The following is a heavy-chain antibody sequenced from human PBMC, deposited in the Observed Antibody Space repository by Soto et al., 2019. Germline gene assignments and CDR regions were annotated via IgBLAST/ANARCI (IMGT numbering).Heavy chain of an antibody. V-gene: IGHV3-49*03. CDR3: TRAVTGWPPSAYFDY. CDR1: GFTFGDYA. D-gene: IGHD4-4*01. CDR2: IRSKAYGGTT. Sequence: GGSLRLSCTASGFTFGDYAMSWFRQAPGKGLEWVGFIRSKAYGGTTEYAAPVKGRFTISRDDSKSIAYLQMNSLKTEDTAVYYCTRAVTGWPPSAYFDYWGQGTLVTVSS. J-gene: IGHJ4*02.